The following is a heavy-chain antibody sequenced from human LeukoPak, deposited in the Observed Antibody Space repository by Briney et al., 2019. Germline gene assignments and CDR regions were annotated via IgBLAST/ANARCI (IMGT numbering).Heavy chain of an antibody. CDR2: IYYSGST. V-gene: IGHV4-59*12. CDR3: AREERGGYFDY. CDR1: GGSITSYY. J-gene: IGHJ4*02. D-gene: IGHD4-23*01. Sequence: SETLSLTCTVSGGSITSYYWSWIRQPPGKGLEWIGYIYYSGSTNYNPSLKSRVTISVDTSKNQFSLKLSSVTAADTAVYYCAREERGGYFDYWGQGTLVTVSS.